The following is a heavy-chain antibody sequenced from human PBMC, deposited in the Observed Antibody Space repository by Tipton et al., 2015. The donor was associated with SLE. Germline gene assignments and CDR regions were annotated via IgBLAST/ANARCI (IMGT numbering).Heavy chain of an antibody. CDR1: GGSISSSSYY. J-gene: IGHJ3*02. V-gene: IGHV4-39*07. CDR2: ISYSGST. Sequence: TLSLTCTVSGGSISSSSYYWGWTRQPPGKGLEWIGSISYSGSTYYNPSLKSRVTISVDTSKNQFSLKLSSVTAADTAVYYCARDWGSYTDSDAFDIWGQGTMVTVSS. CDR3: ARDWGSYTDSDAFDI. D-gene: IGHD3-16*01.